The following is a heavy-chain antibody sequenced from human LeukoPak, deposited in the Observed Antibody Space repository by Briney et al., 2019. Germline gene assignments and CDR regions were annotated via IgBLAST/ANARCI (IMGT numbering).Heavy chain of an antibody. CDR2: IKQDGSKK. CDR3: ASQDYGGNPPGY. CDR1: GFPFSSYW. D-gene: IGHD4-23*01. V-gene: IGHV3-7*03. J-gene: IGHJ4*02. Sequence: GGSLRLSCVASGFPFSSYWMTWVRQAPGKGLEWVANIKQDGSKKSYVDSVKGRFTISRDNAKNSLYLQMNSLRAEDTAVYYCASQDYGGNPPGYWGQGTLVTVSS.